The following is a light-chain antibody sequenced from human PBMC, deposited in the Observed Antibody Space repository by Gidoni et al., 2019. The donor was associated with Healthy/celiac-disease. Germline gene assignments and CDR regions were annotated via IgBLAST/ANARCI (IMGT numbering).Light chain of an antibody. CDR1: QSVSSSY. CDR3: QQYGRT. CDR2: GAS. J-gene: IGKJ4*01. Sequence: EIVLKQSPGTLSLSPGERATLSCRASQSVSSSYLAWYQQKPGQAPRLLIYGASSRATGIPDRFSGSGSGTDFTLTISRLEPEDFAVYYCQQYGRTFXGXTKVEIK. V-gene: IGKV3-20*01.